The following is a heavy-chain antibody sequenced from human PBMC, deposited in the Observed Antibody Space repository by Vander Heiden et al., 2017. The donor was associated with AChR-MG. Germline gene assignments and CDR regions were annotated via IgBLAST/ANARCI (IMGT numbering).Heavy chain of an antibody. CDR1: GFTFSSYP. CDR2: ISDGGTST. V-gene: IGHV3-23*01. D-gene: IGHD2-2*02. CDR3: AKRLYGSSTNCYNFDY. Sequence: EVQLLESGGDLVQPGGSLRLSCAASGFTFSSYPMSWVRQAPGKGLEGVSAISDGGTSTYYTDSVKGWFTISRDNSKNTRYLKMNSLSAEETAVYYCAKRLYGSSTNCYNFDYWGQGTLVTVSS. J-gene: IGHJ4*02.